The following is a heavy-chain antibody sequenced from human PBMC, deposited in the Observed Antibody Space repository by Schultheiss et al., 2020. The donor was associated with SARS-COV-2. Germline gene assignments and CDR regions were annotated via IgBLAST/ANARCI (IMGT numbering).Heavy chain of an antibody. Sequence: SLKISCAASGFTFSSYGMHWVRQAPGKGLEWVAVISYDGSNKYYADSVKGRFTISRDNSKNTLYLQMNSLRAEDTAVYYCAKDGLIYDLIPDYYYGMDVWGQGTTVTVSS. CDR2: ISYDGSNK. V-gene: IGHV3-30*18. J-gene: IGHJ6*02. CDR3: AKDGLIYDLIPDYYYGMDV. CDR1: GFTFSSYG. D-gene: IGHD3-16*01.